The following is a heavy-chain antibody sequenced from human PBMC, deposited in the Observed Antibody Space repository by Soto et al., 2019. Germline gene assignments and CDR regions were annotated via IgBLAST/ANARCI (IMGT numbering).Heavy chain of an antibody. CDR1: GGSISSGGYY. V-gene: IGHV4-31*03. CDR2: IYYSGST. J-gene: IGHJ6*02. Sequence: QVQLQESGPGLVKPSQTLSLTCTVSGGSISSGGYYWSWIRQHPGKGLEWIGYIYYSGSTYYNPSLKRRVTISVDTSKNQFSLKLSSVTAADTAVYYCASRGSYCSSTSCDSDYYYYGMDVWGQGTTVTVSS. D-gene: IGHD2-2*01. CDR3: ASRGSYCSSTSCDSDYYYYGMDV.